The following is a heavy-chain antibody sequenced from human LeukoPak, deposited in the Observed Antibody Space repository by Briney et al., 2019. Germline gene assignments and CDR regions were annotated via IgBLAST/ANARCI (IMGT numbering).Heavy chain of an antibody. D-gene: IGHD2-15*01. CDR2: MNPNSGNT. Sequence: ASVKVSCKASGYTFTSYDINWVRQATGQGLEWMEWMNPNSGNTGYAQKFQGRVTITRNTSISTAYMELSSLRSEDTAVYYCARFLGYCSGGSCELDYWGQGTLVTVSS. CDR1: GYTFTSYD. J-gene: IGHJ4*02. V-gene: IGHV1-8*03. CDR3: ARFLGYCSGGSCELDY.